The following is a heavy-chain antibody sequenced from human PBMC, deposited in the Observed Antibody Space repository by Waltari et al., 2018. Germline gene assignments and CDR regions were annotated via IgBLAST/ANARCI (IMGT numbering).Heavy chain of an antibody. CDR1: GFRFSSYS. D-gene: IGHD4-4*01. CDR3: ARDYSNYVDDYYYAMDV. J-gene: IGHJ6*02. Sequence: EVQLVESGGGLLHPGGSMRLSWAASGFRFSSYSMNWVRQAPGKGLEWISYISSRSSSRYYADSVKGRFTISRDNAKNSLYLQMRSLRAEDTAVYYCARDYSNYVDDYYYAMDVWGQGTTVTVSS. CDR2: ISSRSSSR. V-gene: IGHV3-48*01.